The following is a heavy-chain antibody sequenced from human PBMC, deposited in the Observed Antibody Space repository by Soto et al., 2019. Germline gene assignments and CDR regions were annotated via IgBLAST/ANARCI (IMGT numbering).Heavy chain of an antibody. V-gene: IGHV3-72*01. CDR1: GFTFSDYY. Sequence: EVQLVESGGGLVQPGGSLRLSCAGSGFTFSDYYIDWVRQAPGKGLEWVGRSRDKGNSYSTDYAASVKGRFTITREASKTTQFLQMHRLKTKDTALNNCTRCITGTNTSYYWGPGPRVTVSS. CDR2: SRDKGNSYST. J-gene: IGHJ4*02. CDR3: TRCITGTNTSYY. D-gene: IGHD1-7*01.